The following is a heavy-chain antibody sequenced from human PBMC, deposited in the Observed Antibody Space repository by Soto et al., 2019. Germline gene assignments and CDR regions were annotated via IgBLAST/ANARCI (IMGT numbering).Heavy chain of an antibody. CDR1: GYSISSSNW. CDR2: IYYSGTT. CDR3: ARREIQGPIDY. Sequence: QVQLQESGPGLVKPSDTLSLTCAVSGYSISSSNWWGWIRQPPGKGLEWIGYIYYSGTTYYNPSLQRRVTQSVDTSTNQFSLKLTSVTAVDTAVYYCARREIQGPIDYWGQGTLVTVSS. V-gene: IGHV4-28*01. D-gene: IGHD1-26*01. J-gene: IGHJ4*02.